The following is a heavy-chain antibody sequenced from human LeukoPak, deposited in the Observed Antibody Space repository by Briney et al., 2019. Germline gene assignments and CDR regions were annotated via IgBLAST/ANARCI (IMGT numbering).Heavy chain of an antibody. D-gene: IGHD4-11*01. Sequence: SETLSLTCAVSGGSISSSNWWSWVRQPPGEGLEWIGEIYHSGSTNYNPSLKSRVTISVDKSKNQFSLKLSSVTAADTAVYYCARGRVSSSTWYSTYYYFFYMDFWGKGTTVTVSS. CDR2: IYHSGST. J-gene: IGHJ6*03. V-gene: IGHV4-4*02. CDR3: ARGRVSSSTWYSTYYYFFYMDF. CDR1: GGSISSSNW.